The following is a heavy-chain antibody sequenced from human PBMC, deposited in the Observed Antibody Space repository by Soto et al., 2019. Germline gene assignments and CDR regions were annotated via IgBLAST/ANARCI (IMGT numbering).Heavy chain of an antibody. CDR1: GYSFTSYW. CDR2: IDPSDSYT. Sequence: PGESLKIACKGSGYSFTSYWISWVRQMPEKGLERIGRIDPSDSYTNYSPSFQGHVTISADKAISTAYLQWSSLKASDTAMYYCARHGYCSSTSCYRGSYYYYGMDVWGQGTTVTVSS. CDR3: ARHGYCSSTSCYRGSYYYYGMDV. V-gene: IGHV5-10-1*01. J-gene: IGHJ6*02. D-gene: IGHD2-2*03.